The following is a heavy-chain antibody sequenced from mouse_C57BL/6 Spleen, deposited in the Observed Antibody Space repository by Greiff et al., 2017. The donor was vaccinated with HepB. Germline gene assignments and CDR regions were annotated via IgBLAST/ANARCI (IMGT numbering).Heavy chain of an antibody. CDR2: IYPSDSET. J-gene: IGHJ3*01. D-gene: IGHD1-1*01. Sequence: QVQLQQPGAELVRPGSSVKLSCKASGYTFTSYWMDWVKQRPGQGLEWIGNIYPSDSETHYNQKFKDKATLTVDKSSSTAYMQLSSLTSEDSAVYYCARTSYYGSSYGFAYWGQGTLVTVSA. CDR1: GYTFTSYW. CDR3: ARTSYYGSSYGFAY. V-gene: IGHV1-61*01.